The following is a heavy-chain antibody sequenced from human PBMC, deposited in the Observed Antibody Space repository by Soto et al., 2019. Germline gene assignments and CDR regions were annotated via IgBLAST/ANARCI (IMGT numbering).Heavy chain of an antibody. D-gene: IGHD1-26*01. CDR2: IRGGGGST. CDR3: AKRDSGSYVIDY. V-gene: IGHV3-23*01. Sequence: EVQLLESGGGLVQPGGSLRLSCAASGFTFSNYAMSWVRQAPGKGLERVSAIRGGGGSTYYADSVKGRFTVSRDNAKNTLYLQMNSLRAEDTAVYYCAKRDSGSYVIDYWGQGTLVIVS. J-gene: IGHJ4*02. CDR1: GFTFSNYA.